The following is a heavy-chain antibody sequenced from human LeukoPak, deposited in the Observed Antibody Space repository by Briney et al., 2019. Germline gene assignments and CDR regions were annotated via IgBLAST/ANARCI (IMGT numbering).Heavy chain of an antibody. D-gene: IGHD3-10*01. CDR2: IFYSGST. Sequence: GSLRLSCAASGFTVSNNYISWVRQPPGKGLEWIGNIFYSGSTYYSPSLRSRVTISLDTSRNQFSLKLNSVTAADTAVYYCAKSNGYGLVDIWGQGTMVTVSS. J-gene: IGHJ3*02. V-gene: IGHV4-4*02. CDR3: AKSNGYGLVDI. CDR1: GFTVSNNY.